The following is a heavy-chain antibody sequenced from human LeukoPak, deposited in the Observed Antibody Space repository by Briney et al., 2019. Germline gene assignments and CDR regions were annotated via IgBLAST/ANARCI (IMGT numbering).Heavy chain of an antibody. J-gene: IGHJ4*02. D-gene: IGHD5-18*01. CDR1: GFTFSSYS. CDR2: ISSSSSYI. V-gene: IGHV3-21*01. CDR3: ARDGRGYDY. Sequence: GGSPRLSCAASGFTFSSYSMNWVRQAPGKGLEWVSSISSSSSYIYYADSVKGRFTISRDNAKNSPYLQMNSLRAEDTAVYYCARDGRGYDYWGQGTLVTVSS.